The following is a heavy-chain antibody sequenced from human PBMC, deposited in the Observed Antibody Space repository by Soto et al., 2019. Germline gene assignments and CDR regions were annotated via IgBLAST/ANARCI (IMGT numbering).Heavy chain of an antibody. CDR3: AKGRLLPRANRWF. D-gene: IGHD2-2*01. Sequence: PGGSLRLSCAASGFTCRNYPMTWVRQATGKGLDWVSTISGSGVDTYYPNSVEGRVTISRDNSKNTLYLQINSLRAEDTAVYYCAKGRLLPRANRWFWGQGTLVTVSS. V-gene: IGHV3-23*01. J-gene: IGHJ4*02. CDR1: GFTCRNYP. CDR2: ISGSGVDT.